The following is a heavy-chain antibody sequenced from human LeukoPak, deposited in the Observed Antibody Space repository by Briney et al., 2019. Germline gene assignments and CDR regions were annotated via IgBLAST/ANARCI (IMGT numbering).Heavy chain of an antibody. Sequence: SETLSLTCTVSGGSISSYYWSWIRQPPGKGLEWIGYIYYSGSTNYNPSLKSRVTISVDTSKNQFSLKLSSVTAADTAVYYCARDNGATNGYSYGDNWFDPWGQGTLVTVSS. V-gene: IGHV4-59*12. CDR1: GGSISSYY. D-gene: IGHD5-18*01. CDR3: ARDNGATNGYSYGDNWFDP. J-gene: IGHJ5*02. CDR2: IYYSGST.